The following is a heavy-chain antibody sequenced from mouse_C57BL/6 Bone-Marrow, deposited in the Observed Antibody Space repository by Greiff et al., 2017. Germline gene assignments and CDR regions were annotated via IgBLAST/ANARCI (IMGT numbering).Heavy chain of an antibody. Sequence: EVKLQESGPGLVKPSQSLSLTCSVTGYSITSGYYWNWIRQFPGNKLEWMGYISYDGSNNSNPSLKNRISITRDTSKNQFFLKLNSVTTEDTATYYCARYYYGSSYWGQGTTLTVSS. J-gene: IGHJ2*01. D-gene: IGHD1-1*01. CDR1: GYSITSGYY. CDR3: ARYYYGSSY. CDR2: ISYDGSN. V-gene: IGHV3-6*01.